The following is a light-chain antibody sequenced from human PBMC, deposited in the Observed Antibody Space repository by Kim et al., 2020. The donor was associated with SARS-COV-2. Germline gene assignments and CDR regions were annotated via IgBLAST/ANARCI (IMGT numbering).Light chain of an antibody. J-gene: IGLJ2*01. Sequence: PGQSVTISCTGTSSDVGGYNYVSWYQQHPGKAPKLMIYDVSKRPSGVPDRFSCSKSGNTASLTISGLQAEDEADYYCCSYAGSYTPIGGGTKLTVL. V-gene: IGLV2-11*01. CDR2: DVS. CDR3: CSYAGSYTP. CDR1: SSDVGGYNY.